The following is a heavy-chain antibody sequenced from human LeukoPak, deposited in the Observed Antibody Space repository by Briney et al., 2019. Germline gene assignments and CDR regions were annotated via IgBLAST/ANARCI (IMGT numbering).Heavy chain of an antibody. J-gene: IGHJ4*02. Sequence: PGGSLRLSCAATGFTFSSYSMNWVRQAPGKGLEWVSSISSSSSYIYYADSVKGRFTISRDNAKNSLYLQMNSLRAEDTAVYYCASPRHGLWLSFDYWGQGTLVTVSS. CDR1: GFTFSSYS. CDR2: ISSSSSYI. D-gene: IGHD5-18*01. CDR3: ASPRHGLWLSFDY. V-gene: IGHV3-21*01.